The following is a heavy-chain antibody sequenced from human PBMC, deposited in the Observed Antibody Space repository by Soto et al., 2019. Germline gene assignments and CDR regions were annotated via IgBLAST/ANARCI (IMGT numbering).Heavy chain of an antibody. CDR1: GGSISSGGYY. Sequence: PSETLSLTCTVSGGSISSGGYYWSWIRQHPGKGLEWIGYIYYSGSTYYNPSLKSRVTISVDTSKNQFSLKLSSVTAADTAVYYCARDSYGTLGRYFDYRGQGTLVTRLL. J-gene: IGHJ4*02. CDR3: ARDSYGTLGRYFDY. V-gene: IGHV4-31*03. CDR2: IYYSGST. D-gene: IGHD5-18*01.